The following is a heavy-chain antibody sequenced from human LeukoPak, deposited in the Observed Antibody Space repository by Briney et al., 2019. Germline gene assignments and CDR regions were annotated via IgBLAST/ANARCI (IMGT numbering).Heavy chain of an antibody. J-gene: IGHJ6*03. CDR3: AKQGRDWLRDYYYYMDV. D-gene: IGHD3-9*01. Sequence: AGGSLRLSCAASGFTFSNAWMSWVRQAPGKGLEWVGRIKSKIDGGTTDSAAPVKGRFTISRDNSKNTLYLQMNSLRAEDTAVYYCAKQGRDWLRDYYYYMDVWGKGTTVIISS. V-gene: IGHV3-15*01. CDR2: IKSKIDGGTT. CDR1: GFTFSNAW.